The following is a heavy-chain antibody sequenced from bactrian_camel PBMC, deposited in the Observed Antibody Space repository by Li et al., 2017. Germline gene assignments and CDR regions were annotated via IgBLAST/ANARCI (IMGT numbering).Heavy chain of an antibody. D-gene: IGHD4*01. Sequence: HVQLVESGGGSVQPGGSLRLSCTSSVHISSMACMGRFRQAPGKMREEIAVKYIGGGGSTWYAGSVKGRFTISGDNAKNTVSLQMNSLKPEETAMYFCAAQRVQRSCASGLVYGRATLRDPQKMTWTIGAKEPRSPSP. CDR2: IGGGGST. V-gene: IGHV3S53*01. J-gene: IGHJ7*01. CDR1: VHISSMAC.